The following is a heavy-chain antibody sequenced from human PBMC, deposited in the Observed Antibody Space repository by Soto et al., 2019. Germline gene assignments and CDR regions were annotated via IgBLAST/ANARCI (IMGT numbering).Heavy chain of an antibody. Sequence: LSLSCAASGFTFSSYGMHWVRQAPGKGLEWVAVISYDGSNKYYADSVKGRFTISRDNSKNTLYLQMNSLRAEDTAVYYCAKGRITWIQLWLVDYWGQGTLVTVYS. D-gene: IGHD5-18*01. J-gene: IGHJ4*02. CDR2: ISYDGSNK. V-gene: IGHV3-30*18. CDR3: AKGRITWIQLWLVDY. CDR1: GFTFSSYG.